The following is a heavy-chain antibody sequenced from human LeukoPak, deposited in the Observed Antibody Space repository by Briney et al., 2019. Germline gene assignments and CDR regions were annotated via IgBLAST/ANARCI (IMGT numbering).Heavy chain of an antibody. CDR1: GDAFSSSSYY. CDR2: IYYSGTT. CDR3: ARFSGNIFPTGFDS. Sequence: SETLSLTCTFSGDAFSSSSYYWGWIRQPPGKGLEWIGNIYYSGTTYYNPSLKTRVSLFVDTSKNQFSLKLTAVTAADTAVYYCARFSGNIFPTGFDSWGHGTLVTVSS. J-gene: IGHJ4*01. V-gene: IGHV4-39*01. D-gene: IGHD1-1*01.